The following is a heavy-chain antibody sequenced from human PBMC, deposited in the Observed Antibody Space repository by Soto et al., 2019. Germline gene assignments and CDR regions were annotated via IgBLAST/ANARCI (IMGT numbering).Heavy chain of an antibody. Sequence: QVQLVQSGAEVKKPGASVKVSCKASGYTFTSYDINWVRQATGQGLEWMGWMNPNSGNTGYAQKFQGRVTMTRNTSLSTAHMELSSLRSEDTAVYYCARERGSGSYYTPWFDPWGQGTLVTVSS. CDR3: ARERGSGSYYTPWFDP. CDR1: GYTFTSYD. V-gene: IGHV1-8*01. D-gene: IGHD3-10*01. J-gene: IGHJ5*02. CDR2: MNPNSGNT.